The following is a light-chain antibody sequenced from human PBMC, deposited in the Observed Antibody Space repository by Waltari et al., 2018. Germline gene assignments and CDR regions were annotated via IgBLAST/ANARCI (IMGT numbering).Light chain of an antibody. CDR3: QQSYSTPMYT. CDR1: QSISSY. J-gene: IGKJ2*01. Sequence: DIQMTQSPSSLSASVGDRVTITCRASQSISSYLNWYQQKPGKAPKLLIYAAFSLQSGVPSRFSGSGSGTDFTLTISSLQPEDFATYYCQQSYSTPMYTFGQGTKLEIK. CDR2: AAF. V-gene: IGKV1-39*01.